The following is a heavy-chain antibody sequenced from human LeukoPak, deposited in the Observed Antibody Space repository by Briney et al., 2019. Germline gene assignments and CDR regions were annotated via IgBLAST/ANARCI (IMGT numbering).Heavy chain of an antibody. Sequence: ASVKVSCKASGYTFTSYGISWVRQAPGQGLEWMGWISAHNGNTNYAQKLQGRVTMTTDTSTSTAYMELRSLRSDDTAVYYCARVDRFGELLWRQLWFDPWGQGTLVTVSS. V-gene: IGHV1-18*01. D-gene: IGHD3-10*01. CDR1: GYTFTSYG. CDR2: ISAHNGNT. CDR3: ARVDRFGELLWRQLWFDP. J-gene: IGHJ5*02.